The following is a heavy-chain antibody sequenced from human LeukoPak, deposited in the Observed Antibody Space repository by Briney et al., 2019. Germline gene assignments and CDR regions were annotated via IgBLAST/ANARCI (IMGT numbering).Heavy chain of an antibody. J-gene: IGHJ4*02. V-gene: IGHV3-23*01. CDR1: GFTFSSYA. CDR2: ISGSGGST. CDR3: AKDPGVRFLEWLFYY. D-gene: IGHD3-3*01. Sequence: PGGSLRLSCAASGFTFSSYAMSWVRQAPGKGLEWVSAISGSGGSTYYADSVKGRFTISRDNSKNTLYLQMNSLRAEDTAVYYCAKDPGVRFLEWLFYYWGQGTLVTVSS.